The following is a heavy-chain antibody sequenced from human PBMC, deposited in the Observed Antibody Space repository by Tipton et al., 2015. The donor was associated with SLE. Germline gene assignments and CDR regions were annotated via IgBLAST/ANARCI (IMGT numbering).Heavy chain of an antibody. CDR2: IYTSGST. CDR1: GYSISSGYY. V-gene: IGHV4-61*02. Sequence: TLSLTCAVSGYSISSGYYWGWIRQPAGKGLEWIGRIYTSGSTNYNPPLKSRVTMSVDTSKNQFSLKLSSVTAADTAVYYCARAPYGSEVWGQGTLVTVSS. D-gene: IGHD3-10*01. CDR3: ARAPYGSEV. J-gene: IGHJ4*02.